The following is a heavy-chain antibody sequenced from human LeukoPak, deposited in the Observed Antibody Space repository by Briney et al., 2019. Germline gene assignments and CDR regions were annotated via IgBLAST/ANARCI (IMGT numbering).Heavy chain of an antibody. CDR3: ARDPTPHSSSYWGSYSYYYIDV. D-gene: IGHD3-22*01. J-gene: IGHJ6*03. V-gene: IGHV1-2*06. CDR2: INPNSGDT. CDR1: GYTFTGYY. Sequence: ASVKVSCKASGYTFTGYYIHWVRQAPGQGLEWMGRINPNSGDTNYAQKFQGRVTMTRDTSISTAYMELSSLRSDDTAVYYCARDPTPHSSSYWGSYSYYYIDVWRKGTTVTVSS.